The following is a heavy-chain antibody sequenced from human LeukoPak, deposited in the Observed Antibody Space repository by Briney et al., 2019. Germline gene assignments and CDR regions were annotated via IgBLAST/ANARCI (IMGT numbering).Heavy chain of an antibody. CDR1: GLTLSCQR. D-gene: IGHD6-13*01. J-gene: IGHJ4*02. CDR3: AYSNNFNY. V-gene: IGHV3-7*01. Sequence: GGSLRLSCAPSGLTLSCQRMNWVRQAPGRGLEGVANIKYEGNEKYYVDSVRGRFPVSRENAKNSLSMQKNSVRAEDTAVFYFAYSNNFNYWGQGTLVTVSS. CDR2: IKYEGNEK.